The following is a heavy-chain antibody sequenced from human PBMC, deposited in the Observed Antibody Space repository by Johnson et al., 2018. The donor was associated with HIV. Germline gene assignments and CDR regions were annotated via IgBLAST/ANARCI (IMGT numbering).Heavy chain of an antibody. D-gene: IGHD6-13*01. CDR1: GLTFSSYG. V-gene: IGHV3-30*18. CDR3: AKGLGRAAAGTRNALDI. CDR2: ISYDGGNK. J-gene: IGHJ3*02. Sequence: QVQLVESGGGVVQPGRSLRLSCAASGLTFSSYGMHWVRQAPGKGLEWVAVISYDGGNKYYADSVKGRFTISRDNSKNTLYLQMNSLRAEDTAVYYCAKGLGRAAAGTRNALDIWGQGTMVTVSS.